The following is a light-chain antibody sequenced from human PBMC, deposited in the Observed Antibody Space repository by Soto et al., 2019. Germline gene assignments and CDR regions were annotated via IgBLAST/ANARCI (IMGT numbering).Light chain of an antibody. CDR1: QDIGSS. CDR2: AAS. V-gene: IGKV1-16*01. Sequence: DIQMTQSPSSLSVSVGDRVTITCRASQDIGSSLGWFQQKPGKAPKSLIYAASTLQVGVPSRFSSSESGTDFILTISSLQPEDFATYYCKQYNSYPRTFGQGTKVEIK. CDR3: KQYNSYPRT. J-gene: IGKJ1*01.